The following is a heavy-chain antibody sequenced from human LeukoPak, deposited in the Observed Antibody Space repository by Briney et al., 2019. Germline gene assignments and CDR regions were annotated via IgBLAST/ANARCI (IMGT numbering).Heavy chain of an antibody. CDR2: ISSGSFTI. D-gene: IGHD6-19*01. CDR1: GFTLSSYE. J-gene: IGHJ4*02. CDR3: ATAIQYRSAL. Sequence: GGSLRLSCAASGFTLSSYEMHWVRQAPGKGLEWVSYISSGSFTIHYADSVKGRFAISRDNAENSLFLQMNSLRVEDTTVYYCATAIQYRSALWGRGTLVTVSS. V-gene: IGHV3-48*03.